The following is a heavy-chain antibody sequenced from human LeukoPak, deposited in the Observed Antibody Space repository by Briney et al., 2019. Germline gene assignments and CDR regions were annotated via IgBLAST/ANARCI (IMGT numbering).Heavy chain of an antibody. CDR2: ISAYNGNT. D-gene: IGHD2-15*01. Sequence: ASVKVSCKASGYTFTSYGISWVRQAPGQGLEWMGWISAYNGNTNYAQKRQGRVTMTTDTSTSTADMELRSLRSDDTAVYYCARVYGLGGGRWDYFDYWGQGTLVTVSS. V-gene: IGHV1-18*01. J-gene: IGHJ4*02. CDR1: GYTFTSYG. CDR3: ARVYGLGGGRWDYFDY.